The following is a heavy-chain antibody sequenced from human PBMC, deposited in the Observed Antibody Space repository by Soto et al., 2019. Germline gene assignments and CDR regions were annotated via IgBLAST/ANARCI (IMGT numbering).Heavy chain of an antibody. CDR3: ARELGYCTNGVCFYYFDY. CDR2: IYYSGST. D-gene: IGHD2-8*01. Sequence: SEPLSLTCAVAGDSISRLYWSYIRQPPGKGLEWIGYIYYSGSTNYNPSLKSRVTISVDTSKNQFSLELSSVTAADTAVYYCARELGYCTNGVCFYYFDYWGQGTLVTVSS. V-gene: IGHV4-59*01. CDR1: GDSISRLY. J-gene: IGHJ4*02.